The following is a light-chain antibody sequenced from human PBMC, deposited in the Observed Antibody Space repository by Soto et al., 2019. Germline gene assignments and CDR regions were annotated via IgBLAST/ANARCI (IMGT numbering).Light chain of an antibody. CDR3: QHYNSYSEA. Sequence: DIHMTRSPSTLSVSVGGRGTIICRASQTISSWLAWYQQKPGKAPKLLIYKASTLKSGVPSRFSGSGSGTEFTLTISSLQPHDFATYYCQHYNSYSEAFGQGTKVDIK. J-gene: IGKJ1*01. V-gene: IGKV1-5*03. CDR2: KAS. CDR1: QTISSW.